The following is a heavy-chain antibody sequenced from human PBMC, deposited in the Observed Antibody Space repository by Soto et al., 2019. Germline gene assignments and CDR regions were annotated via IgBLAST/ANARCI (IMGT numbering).Heavy chain of an antibody. J-gene: IGHJ5*02. CDR1: GGTFSSYA. CDR3: ARMATSGTLDWFDP. D-gene: IGHD3-10*02. V-gene: IGHV1-8*02. Sequence: ASVKVSCKASGGTFSSYAISWVRQAPGQGLEWMGGMNPNSGNTGHAQKFQGRVSMTRNTSITTAYLELSSLRSDDTAIYYCARMATSGTLDWFDPWGQGTLVTVSS. CDR2: MNPNSGNT.